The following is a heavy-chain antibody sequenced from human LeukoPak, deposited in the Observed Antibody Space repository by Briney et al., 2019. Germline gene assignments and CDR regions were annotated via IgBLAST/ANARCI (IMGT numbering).Heavy chain of an antibody. J-gene: IGHJ4*02. CDR3: ARETITMIVVGFDY. D-gene: IGHD3-22*01. V-gene: IGHV3-7*01. CDR2: MNLDGREK. CDR1: GFSFSSYW. Sequence: GGSLRLSCAASGFSFSSYWLSWVRQAPGKGLEGGANMNLDGREKYYEDSVRGRFTISRDNAKNSLYLQMNSLRAEDTAVYYCARETITMIVVGFDYWGQGTLVTVSS.